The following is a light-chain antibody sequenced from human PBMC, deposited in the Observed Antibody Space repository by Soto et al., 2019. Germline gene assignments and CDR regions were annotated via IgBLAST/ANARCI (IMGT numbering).Light chain of an antibody. Sequence: EIVLTQSPGTLSLSPGERATLSCRASQSFSSSYLAWYQQKPGQAPRLLIYAVSSRATGIPDRFSGSGSGTDFTLAISRLDPEDFAVYYCKQYGRSLTFGGGTKVEIK. V-gene: IGKV3-20*01. J-gene: IGKJ4*01. CDR1: QSFSSSY. CDR2: AVS. CDR3: KQYGRSLT.